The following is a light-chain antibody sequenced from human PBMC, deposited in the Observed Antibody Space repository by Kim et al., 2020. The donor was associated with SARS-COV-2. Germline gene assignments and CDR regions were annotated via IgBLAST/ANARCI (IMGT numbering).Light chain of an antibody. CDR3: QSNHNNKVI. Sequence: GKSVTSSYARSNGSIASNYVQWYQQRPGRSPTTVIFEDDQRPSGVPDRFSGSLDSSSNSASLTISGLRTDDEADYYCQSNHNNKVIFGGGTQLTVL. CDR1: NGSIASNY. J-gene: IGLJ2*01. V-gene: IGLV6-57*01. CDR2: EDD.